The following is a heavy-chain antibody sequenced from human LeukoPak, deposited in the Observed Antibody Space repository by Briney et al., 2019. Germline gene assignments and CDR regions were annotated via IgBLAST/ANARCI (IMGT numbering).Heavy chain of an antibody. CDR2: ISYDGANK. Sequence: PGRSLRLSCAASGFTFSNFGMHWVRQAPGKGLEWVAVISYDGANKYYPDSVKGRFTISRDNSKNTLYLQMNSLRSEDTAVYYCASSPDGGPIAARFDYWGQGTLVTVSS. CDR3: ASSPDGGPIAARFDY. V-gene: IGHV3-30*03. D-gene: IGHD6-6*01. J-gene: IGHJ4*02. CDR1: GFTFSNFG.